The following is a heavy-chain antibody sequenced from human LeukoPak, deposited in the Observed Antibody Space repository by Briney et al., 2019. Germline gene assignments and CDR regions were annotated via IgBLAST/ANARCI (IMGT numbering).Heavy chain of an antibody. V-gene: IGHV4-59*01. CDR2: IYYSGST. CDR1: GGSFSGYY. J-gene: IGHJ5*02. Sequence: SSETLSLTCAVYGGSFSGYYWSWIRQPPGKGLEWIGYIYYSGSTNYNPSLKSRVTISVDTSKNQFSLKLSSVTAADTAVYYCDAGWFDPWGQGTLVTVSS. D-gene: IGHD6-13*01. CDR3: DAGWFDP.